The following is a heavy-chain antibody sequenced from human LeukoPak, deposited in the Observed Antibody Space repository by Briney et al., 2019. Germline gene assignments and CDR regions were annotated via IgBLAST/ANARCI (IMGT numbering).Heavy chain of an antibody. V-gene: IGHV3-23*01. J-gene: IGHJ4*02. D-gene: IGHD3-3*01. CDR2: ISGSGDST. CDR3: AKRLSFGVAIGDSDY. CDR1: GFTFSSYA. Sequence: GGSLRLSCAASGFTFSSYAMSWVRQAPGKGLQWVSAISGSGDSTYYADSVKGRFTISRDTSMDTLYLQMNSLRAEDTAIYYCAKRLSFGVAIGDSDYWGQGTLVTVSS.